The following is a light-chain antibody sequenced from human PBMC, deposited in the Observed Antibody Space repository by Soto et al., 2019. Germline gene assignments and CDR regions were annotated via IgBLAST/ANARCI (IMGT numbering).Light chain of an antibody. CDR3: QQYADVPLT. Sequence: DIQMTQSRSSLSASVGDSVTITCQASQGISTYVNWYQQKAGKAPKILIYDTSNLEPGVPSRFSGSRSGTHFTFTITSLQPEDFATYYCQQYADVPLTFGGGTKVE. CDR1: QGISTY. J-gene: IGKJ4*01. V-gene: IGKV1-33*01. CDR2: DTS.